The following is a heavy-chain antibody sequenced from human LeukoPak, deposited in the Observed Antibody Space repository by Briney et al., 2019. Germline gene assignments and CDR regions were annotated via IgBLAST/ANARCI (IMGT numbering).Heavy chain of an antibody. CDR1: GGSISSSSYY. D-gene: IGHD2-2*01. J-gene: IGHJ6*04. CDR3: GRARGLEYCSSPSCNPPFYSYYGRDV. CDR2: IYYSGST. Sequence: SETLSLTCTVSGGSISSSSYYWGWIRQPPGKGLEWIGSIYYSGSTYYNPSLKSRVTISVDTSKNQFSLKLSSVTAADTAVYYWGRARGLEYCSSPSCNPPFYSYYGRDVGAKGPTVTVPP. V-gene: IGHV4-39*07.